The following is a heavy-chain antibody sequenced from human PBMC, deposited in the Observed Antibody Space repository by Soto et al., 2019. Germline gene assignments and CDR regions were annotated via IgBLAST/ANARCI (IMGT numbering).Heavy chain of an antibody. J-gene: IGHJ4*02. CDR2: IWYDGSNK. D-gene: IGHD2-15*01. CDR3: AREGCSGGSCYPIGE. CDR1: GFTFSSYG. Sequence: QVQLVESGGGVVQPGRSLRLSCAASGFTFSSYGMHWVRQAPGKGLEWVAVIWYDGSNKYYADSVKGRFTISRNNSKNTLHLQMNSLRADDTAVYYCAREGCSGGSCYPIGEWGQGTLVTVSS. V-gene: IGHV3-33*01.